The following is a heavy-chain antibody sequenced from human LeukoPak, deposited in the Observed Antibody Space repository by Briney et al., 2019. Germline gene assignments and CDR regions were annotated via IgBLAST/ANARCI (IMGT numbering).Heavy chain of an antibody. V-gene: IGHV3-33*01. CDR2: MWYDGSNK. J-gene: IGHJ4*02. CDR3: AREDTALVIAY. CDR1: GFTFSSYG. D-gene: IGHD5-18*01. Sequence: PGRPLRLSCAASGFTFSSYGMHWVRQAPGKGLEWVAIMWYDGSNKYYTDSVKGRFTISRDNSKNTLYLQMNSLRVEDTAVYYCAREDTALVIAYWGQGTLVTVSS.